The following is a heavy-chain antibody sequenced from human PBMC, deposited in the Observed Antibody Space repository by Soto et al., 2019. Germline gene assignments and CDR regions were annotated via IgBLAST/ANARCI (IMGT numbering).Heavy chain of an antibody. Sequence: QVQLVQSGAEEKKPGASVKVSCKASGYTFTSYAMHWVRQARGQRLEWMGWINAGNDNTKYSQKFQGRVTITRDTSASTAYMELSSLRSEDTAVYYCARSEYTSGWTGYWGQGTLVTVSS. CDR1: GYTFTSYA. J-gene: IGHJ4*02. CDR3: ARSEYTSGWTGY. CDR2: INAGNDNT. D-gene: IGHD6-19*01. V-gene: IGHV1-3*05.